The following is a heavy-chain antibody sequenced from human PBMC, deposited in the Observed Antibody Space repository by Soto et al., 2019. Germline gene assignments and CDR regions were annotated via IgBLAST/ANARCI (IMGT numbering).Heavy chain of an antibody. CDR2: IYYSGST. Sequence: SETLSLTCTVSGGSISSGGYCWSWIRQHPGKGLEWIGYIYYSGSTYYNPSLKSRVTISVDTSKNQFSLKLSSVTAADTAVYYCARDTGTHRLDYWGQGTLVTVSS. J-gene: IGHJ4*02. V-gene: IGHV4-31*03. CDR1: GGSISSGGYC. CDR3: ARDTGTHRLDY. D-gene: IGHD1-1*01.